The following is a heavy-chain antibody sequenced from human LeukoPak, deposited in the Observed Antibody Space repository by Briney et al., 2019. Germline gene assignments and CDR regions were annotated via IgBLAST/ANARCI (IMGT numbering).Heavy chain of an antibody. D-gene: IGHD6-6*01. CDR3: ARDRIAARPEYFDY. Sequence: GGSLRLSCAASGFTFSSYAMHWVRQAPGKGLEWVAVISYDGSNKYYADSVKGRFTISRDNSKNTLYLQMNSLRAEDTAVYYCARDRIAARPEYFDYWGQGTLVTVSS. CDR1: GFTFSSYA. V-gene: IGHV3-30-3*01. J-gene: IGHJ4*02. CDR2: ISYDGSNK.